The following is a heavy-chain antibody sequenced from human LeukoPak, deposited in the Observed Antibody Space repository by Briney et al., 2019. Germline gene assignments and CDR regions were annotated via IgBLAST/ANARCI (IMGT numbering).Heavy chain of an antibody. Sequence: SETLSLTCTVSGGSISSSSYYWGWIRQPPGKGLEWIGSIYYSGSTYYNPSLKSRVTISVDTSKNQFSLKLSSVTAADTAVYYCARHSSGIYYPYYFDYWGQGTRVTVSS. J-gene: IGHJ4*02. CDR1: GGSISSSSYY. CDR3: ARHSSGIYYPYYFDY. CDR2: IYYSGST. V-gene: IGHV4-39*01. D-gene: IGHD3-10*01.